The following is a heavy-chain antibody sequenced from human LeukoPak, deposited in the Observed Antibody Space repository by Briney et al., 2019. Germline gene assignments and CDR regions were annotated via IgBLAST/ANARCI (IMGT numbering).Heavy chain of an antibody. Sequence: GSLRLSCAASGFTFSNYWMSWVRQAPGKGLEWVANIKQDGSEKYYVDSVKGRFTISRDNAKNSLYLQMNSLRAEDTAVYYCARDGDILTGDPLDYWGQGTLVTVSS. CDR3: ARDGDILTGDPLDY. J-gene: IGHJ4*02. CDR1: GFTFSNYW. V-gene: IGHV3-7*01. CDR2: IKQDGSEK. D-gene: IGHD3-9*01.